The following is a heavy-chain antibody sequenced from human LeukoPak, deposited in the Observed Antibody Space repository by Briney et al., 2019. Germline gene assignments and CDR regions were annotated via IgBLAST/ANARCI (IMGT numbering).Heavy chain of an antibody. V-gene: IGHV4-30-4*08. CDR2: IYYSGST. CDR1: GGSTSSGDYY. CDR3: ARSAPDYYDSSGYLAFDI. D-gene: IGHD3-22*01. J-gene: IGHJ3*02. Sequence: SETLSLTCTVSGGSTSSGDYYWSWIRQPPGKGLEWIGYIYYSGSTYYNPSLKSRVTISVDTSKNQFSLKLSSVTAADTAVYYCARSAPDYYDSSGYLAFDIWGQGTMVTVSS.